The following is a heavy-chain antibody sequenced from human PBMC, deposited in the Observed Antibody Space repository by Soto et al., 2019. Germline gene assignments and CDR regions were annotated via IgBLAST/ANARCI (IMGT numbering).Heavy chain of an antibody. J-gene: IGHJ3*02. CDR1: GGTFSSYA. D-gene: IGHD2-15*01. CDR2: IIPIFGTA. V-gene: IGHV1-69*06. Sequence: GASVKVSCKASGGTFSSYAISWVRQAPGQGLEWVGGIIPIFGTANYAQKFQGRVTITADKSTSTAYMELSSLRSEDTAVYYCASESLDCSGGSCYSLFAFDIWGQGTMVTVSS. CDR3: ASESLDCSGGSCYSLFAFDI.